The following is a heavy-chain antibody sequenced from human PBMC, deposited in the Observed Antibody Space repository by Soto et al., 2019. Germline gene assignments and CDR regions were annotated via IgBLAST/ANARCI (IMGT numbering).Heavy chain of an antibody. CDR2: ISYDGNNK. Sequence: QVQLVESGGGVVQPGRSLRLSCAASGFTFNTYGMHWVRQAPGKGLEWVAVISYDGNNKYYADSVKGRFTISRGNSKNTLYLQMNSLRAEDTAVYYCAKGDSSGWYPFDYWGQGTLVTVSS. J-gene: IGHJ4*02. V-gene: IGHV3-30*18. D-gene: IGHD6-19*01. CDR1: GFTFNTYG. CDR3: AKGDSSGWYPFDY.